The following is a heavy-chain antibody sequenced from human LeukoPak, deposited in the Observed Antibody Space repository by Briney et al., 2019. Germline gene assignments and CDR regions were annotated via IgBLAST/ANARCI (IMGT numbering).Heavy chain of an antibody. CDR2: IYYSGST. J-gene: IGHJ4*02. CDR3: ARQGATISYYFDY. V-gene: IGHV4-39*01. CDR1: GGSISSSSYY. Sequence: SETLSLTCTVSGGSISSSSYYWGWIRQPPGKGLEWIGSIYYSGSTYYNPSLKSRVTISVDTSKNQFSLKLSSVTAADTAVCYCARQGATISYYFDYWGQGTLVTVSS. D-gene: IGHD1-26*01.